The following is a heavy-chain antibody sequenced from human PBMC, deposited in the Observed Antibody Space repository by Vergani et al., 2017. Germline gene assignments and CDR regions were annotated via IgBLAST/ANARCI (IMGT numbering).Heavy chain of an antibody. CDR3: ARDVTYSSSSPNHYYCYYYMDV. D-gene: IGHD6-6*01. V-gene: IGHV4-4*07. J-gene: IGHJ6*03. Sequence: QVQLQESGPGLVKPSETLSLTCTVSGGSISSYYWSWIRQPAGKGLEWIGRIYTSGSTNYNPSLKSRVTMSVDTSKNQFSLKLSSVTAADTAVYYCARDVTYSSSSPNHYYCYYYMDVWGKGTTVTVSS. CDR2: IYTSGST. CDR1: GGSISSYY.